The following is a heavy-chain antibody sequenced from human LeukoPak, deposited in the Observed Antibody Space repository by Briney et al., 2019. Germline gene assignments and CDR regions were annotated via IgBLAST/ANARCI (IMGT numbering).Heavy chain of an antibody. V-gene: IGHV4-59*01. CDR2: IYYSGST. Sequence: TSETLSLTCAVYGGSFSDYYWSWIRQPPGKGLEWIGYIYYSGSTNYNPSLKSRVTISVDTSKNQFSLKLSSVTAADTAVYYCARRYCSGGSCYSTAFDYWGQGTLVTVSS. CDR3: ARRYCSGGSCYSTAFDY. D-gene: IGHD2-15*01. CDR1: GGSFSDYY. J-gene: IGHJ4*02.